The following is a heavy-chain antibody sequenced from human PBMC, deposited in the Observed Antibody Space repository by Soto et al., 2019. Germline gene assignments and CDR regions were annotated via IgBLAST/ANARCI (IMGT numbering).Heavy chain of an antibody. CDR2: INTDKGKT. J-gene: IGHJ4*02. V-gene: IGHV1-18*01. CDR1: GYTFTSYD. CDR3: ATRSPAFDY. Sequence: ASVKVSCKASGYTFTSYDISWVRQAPGQGLEWMGWINTDKGKTNYAQKFQGRVTMTTDTSTSTAYMELRSLRSDDTAVYYCATRSPAFDYWGQGTLVTVSS.